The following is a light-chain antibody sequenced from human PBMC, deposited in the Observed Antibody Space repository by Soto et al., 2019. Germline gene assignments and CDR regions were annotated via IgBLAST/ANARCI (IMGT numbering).Light chain of an antibody. Sequence: DIQLIQSPATLSASVGDRITITCRASEIIFKFLAWYQQRSGRAPNLLIYAASDLETGVPSRFSGRGSGTEFTLTIDSLQPDDSATYYCQHYNTQSITFGGGTKVDVK. CDR1: EIIFKF. V-gene: IGKV1-5*01. J-gene: IGKJ4*01. CDR3: QHYNTQSIT. CDR2: AAS.